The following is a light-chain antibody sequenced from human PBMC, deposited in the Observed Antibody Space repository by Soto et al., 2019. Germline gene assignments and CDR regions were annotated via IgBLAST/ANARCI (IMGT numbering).Light chain of an antibody. J-gene: IGKJ5*01. V-gene: IGKV3-11*01. CDR1: QTVGRS. CDR2: DAY. CDR3: QQRDNWRLTT. Sequence: IVMTQSPATLSVSTGERVTLSCRASQTVGRSLAWYQQRPGKAPRLLIYDAYNRATAIPARFSGGGSGTDFTLTIRSLEPEDFAMYYCQQRDNWRLTTFVHGTLLEIK.